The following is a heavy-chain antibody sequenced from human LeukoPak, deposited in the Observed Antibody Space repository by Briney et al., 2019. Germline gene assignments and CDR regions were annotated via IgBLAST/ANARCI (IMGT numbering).Heavy chain of an antibody. V-gene: IGHV3-21*01. CDR2: ISSSSSHV. CDR3: ARGGYSSTLYGRYQH. D-gene: IGHD6-13*01. Sequence: GGSLRLSCAASGFTFSSYSMNWVRQAPGKGLEWVASISSSSSHVYYADSMKGRFSISRDNARNSLYLQMNSLRADDTAVYYCARGGYSSTLYGRYQHWGQGTLVTVSP. J-gene: IGHJ1*01. CDR1: GFTFSSYS.